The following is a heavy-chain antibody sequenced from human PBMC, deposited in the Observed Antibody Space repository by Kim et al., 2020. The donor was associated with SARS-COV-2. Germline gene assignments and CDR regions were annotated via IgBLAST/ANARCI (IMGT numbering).Heavy chain of an antibody. CDR3: ARDGDLYSSGKDAFDI. CDR2: IKQDGNQK. V-gene: IGHV3-7*01. CDR1: GFTFSSYW. D-gene: IGHD6-19*01. J-gene: IGHJ3*02. Sequence: GGSLRLSCAASGFTFSSYWMTWVRQAPGKGLEWVANIKQDGNQKYYVDSVKGRFTISRDNAKNSLYLQMNSLRAEDTAVYFCARDGDLYSSGKDAFDIWG.